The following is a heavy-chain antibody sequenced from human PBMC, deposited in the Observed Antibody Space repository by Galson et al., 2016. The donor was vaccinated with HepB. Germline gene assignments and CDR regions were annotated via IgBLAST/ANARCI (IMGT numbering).Heavy chain of an antibody. J-gene: IGHJ3*02. Sequence: SLRLSCAASGFTFSSYAMTWVRQAPGKGLEWVSDISSSGDSTYYADSVKGRSTISRDNSKNTLYLQVNSLRVEDTAIYYCARGRTTSCNSAFDIWGQGTMVTVSS. D-gene: IGHD2-2*02. CDR1: GFTFSSYA. V-gene: IGHV3-23*01. CDR2: ISSSGDST. CDR3: ARGRTTSCNSAFDI.